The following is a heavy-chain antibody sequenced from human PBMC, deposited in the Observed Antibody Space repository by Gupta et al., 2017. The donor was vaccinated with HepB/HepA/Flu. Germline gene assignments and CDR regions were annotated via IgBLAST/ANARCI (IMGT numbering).Heavy chain of an antibody. J-gene: IGHJ6*03. D-gene: IGHD2-2*01. CDR1: GSSFRNYG. CDR2: IFYDGSNQ. CDR3: ARDSLYCSSVSCYMDV. V-gene: IGHV3-33*01. Sequence: QVQVVESGGGVVQSGRSMRLSCAASGSSFRNYGLHWVRQAPGKGLEWVAFIFYDGSNQYYGDSVKGRFIISRDNSNNTLYLQMNSLRAEDTAVYFCARDSLYCSSVSCYMDVWGKGTMVTVSS.